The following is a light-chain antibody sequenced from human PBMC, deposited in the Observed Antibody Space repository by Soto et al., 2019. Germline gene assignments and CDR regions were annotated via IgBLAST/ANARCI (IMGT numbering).Light chain of an antibody. V-gene: IGKV3-11*01. Sequence: EIVLTQSPATVSLFPGEKATLSCRASQSISSYLAWYQQKPGQAPRLLIYDASTRATGIPARFSGSGSGTDFTLTISSLEPEEFAVYYCQQRVNWPLTFGGGTKVEIK. CDR3: QQRVNWPLT. CDR1: QSISSY. J-gene: IGKJ4*01. CDR2: DAS.